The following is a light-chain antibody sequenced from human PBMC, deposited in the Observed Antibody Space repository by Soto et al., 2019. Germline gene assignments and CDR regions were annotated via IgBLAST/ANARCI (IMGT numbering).Light chain of an antibody. CDR2: ATS. Sequence: DIQMTQSPSSLSASVGDRVTITCRASQSVSRYLNWYQQKSGRAPKLLIYATSNLQGGVPSRFSGSGSGTIFTLTIRSLQPEDFAIYFCQQCYSNPQTFGQGTKVEI. V-gene: IGKV1-39*01. J-gene: IGKJ2*01. CDR3: QQCYSNPQT. CDR1: QSVSRY.